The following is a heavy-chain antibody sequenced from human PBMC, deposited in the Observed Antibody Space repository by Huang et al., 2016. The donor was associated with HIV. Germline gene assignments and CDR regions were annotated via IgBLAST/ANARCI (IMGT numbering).Heavy chain of an antibody. CDR1: GFSLSTSAVG. Sequence: QITLKESGPILVKPTETLTVTCTFSGFSLSTSAVGVGWIRQPPGKALEWLTVIYWNDEKRYSPSVRTRVTITKDTSNEQVVLTLTNMDPMDTGTYYCAVTFTSGSFDYWGQGTLVTVSS. V-gene: IGHV2-5*01. CDR2: IYWNDEK. D-gene: IGHD3-10*01. CDR3: AVTFTSGSFDY. J-gene: IGHJ4*02.